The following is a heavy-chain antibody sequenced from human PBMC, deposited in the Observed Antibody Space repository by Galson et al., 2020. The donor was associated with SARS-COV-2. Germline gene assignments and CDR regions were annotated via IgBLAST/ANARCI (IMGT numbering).Heavy chain of an antibody. D-gene: IGHD3-10*01. CDR1: GYSISSGYF. V-gene: IGHV4-38-2*02. CDR3: ARDYGMCRGLRSPFDY. CDR2: IYHGGSL. J-gene: IGHJ4*02. Sequence: ASETLSLTCAVSGYSISSGYFWVWIRQPPGKGLEWIGSIYHGGSLYYNTSLKNRVTISVDKSKNQFSLSLSSVTAADTAVYYCARDYGMCRGLRSPFDYWGQGTLVTVSS.